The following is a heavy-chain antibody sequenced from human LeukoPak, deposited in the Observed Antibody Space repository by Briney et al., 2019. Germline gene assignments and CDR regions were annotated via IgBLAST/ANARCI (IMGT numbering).Heavy chain of an antibody. J-gene: IGHJ4*02. D-gene: IGHD4-11*01. CDR1: GGSISSGDYC. Sequence: SETLSLTCTVSGGSISSGDYCWSWNRQPPGKGLEWIGYIYYSGSTYYNPSLKSRVTISVDTSKNQFSLKLSSVTAADTAVYYCAREGYSNYAFDYWGQGTLVTVSS. CDR3: AREGYSNYAFDY. V-gene: IGHV4-30-4*01. CDR2: IYYSGST.